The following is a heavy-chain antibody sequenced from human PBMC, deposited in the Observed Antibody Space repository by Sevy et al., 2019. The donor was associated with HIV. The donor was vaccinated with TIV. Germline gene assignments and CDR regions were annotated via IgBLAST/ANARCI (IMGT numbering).Heavy chain of an antibody. D-gene: IGHD4-17*01. CDR1: GFRFSGYT. Sequence: GGSLRLSCAAAGFRFSGYTMNWVRQAPGKGPEWVSGIRGSGSTTNYADTVKGRFTISRDNSKNTVYLNMNSMRAEDTAIYFCAKTEYGDYGYYFDFWGQGTLVTVSS. V-gene: IGHV3-23*01. CDR3: AKTEYGDYGYYFDF. CDR2: IRGSGSTT. J-gene: IGHJ4*02.